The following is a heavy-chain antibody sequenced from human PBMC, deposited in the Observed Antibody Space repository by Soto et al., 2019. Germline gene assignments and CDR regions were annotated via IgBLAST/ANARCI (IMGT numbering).Heavy chain of an antibody. V-gene: IGHV4-31*03. CDR3: AKIRRVFGELSYVFDS. Sequence: QVQLQESGPGLVKPSQTLSLTCTVSGASLNSDDNYWSWIRQHPGKGLEWIGYISYSGHTYYTPSLRSRRTMSIDTSKNQFSLKLTSLTPADTAVYYGAKIRRVFGELSYVFDSWGQGTLVTFSS. CDR2: ISYSGHT. CDR1: GASLNSDDNY. J-gene: IGHJ4*02. D-gene: IGHD3-10*01.